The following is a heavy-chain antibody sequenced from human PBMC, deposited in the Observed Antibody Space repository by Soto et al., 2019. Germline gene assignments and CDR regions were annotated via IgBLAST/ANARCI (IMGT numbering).Heavy chain of an antibody. J-gene: IGHJ6*02. Sequence: GGSQTLSSVAAGFHFMTYLVILVRTAPGKGLEWVANIKQDGSEKYYVDSVKDRFTICRDNAKNSLYLQMNSLRAEDSAVYYCARVYPGSGWPYHYYGMDVWGQGTTGNV. CDR3: ARVYPGSGWPYHYYGMDV. D-gene: IGHD6-19*01. V-gene: IGHV3-7*01. CDR1: GFHFMTYL. CDR2: IKQDGSEK.